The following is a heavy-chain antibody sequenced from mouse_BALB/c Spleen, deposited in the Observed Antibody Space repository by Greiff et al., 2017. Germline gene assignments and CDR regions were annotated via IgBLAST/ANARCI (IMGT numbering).Heavy chain of an antibody. Sequence: EVNLVESGGGLVKPGGSLKLSCAASGFTFSSYTMSWVRQTPEKRLEWVATISSGGGNTYYPDSVKGRFTISRDNAKNNLYLQMSSLRSEDTALYYCARIYYGYDYAMDYWGQGTSVTVSS. V-gene: IGHV5-9*03. J-gene: IGHJ4*01. CDR1: GFTFSSYT. CDR2: ISSGGGNT. D-gene: IGHD2-2*01. CDR3: ARIYYGYDYAMDY.